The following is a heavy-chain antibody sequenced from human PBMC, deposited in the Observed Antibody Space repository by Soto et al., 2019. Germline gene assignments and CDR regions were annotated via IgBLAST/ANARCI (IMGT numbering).Heavy chain of an antibody. D-gene: IGHD5-12*01. CDR1: GGSISSGGYY. V-gene: IGHV4-31*03. CDR3: ARDRNSGYDSGLCGFDP. Sequence: QVQLQESGPGLVKPSQTLSLTCTVSGGSISSGGYYWSWIRQHPGKGLEWIGYIYYSGSTYYNPSLKSRVTISGDTAKNQCALKLSSVTAADTAVYYCARDRNSGYDSGLCGFDPWGQGTLVTGSS. CDR2: IYYSGST. J-gene: IGHJ5*02.